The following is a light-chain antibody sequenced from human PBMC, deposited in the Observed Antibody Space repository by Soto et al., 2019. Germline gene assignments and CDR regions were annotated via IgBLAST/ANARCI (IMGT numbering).Light chain of an antibody. J-gene: IGKJ1*01. CDR3: QQYNSYSPWT. Sequence: DIQMTQSPSTLSASVGDRVTITCRASQSISSWLAWYQQKPGKAPKLLIYDASSLESGVPSRFNGSGSGTEFTLPISSLPPDDFATYYCQQYNSYSPWTFGQGTKVDIK. CDR2: DAS. V-gene: IGKV1-5*01. CDR1: QSISSW.